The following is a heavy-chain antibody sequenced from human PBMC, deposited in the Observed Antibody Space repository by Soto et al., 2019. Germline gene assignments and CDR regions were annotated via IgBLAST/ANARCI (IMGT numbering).Heavy chain of an antibody. CDR1: GFSLSTIGVG. J-gene: IGHJ4*02. Sequence: QITLKESGPTLVKPTQTLTLTCTFSGFSLSTIGVGVGWIRQPPGEALEWLALIYWDDDKRYSPSLKSRLTITKDTSKNQVVLTMTNMDPLDTGTNYCGYEVVATSSIDYWGQGTLVTVSS. CDR3: GYEVVATSSIDY. CDR2: IYWDDDK. V-gene: IGHV2-5*02. D-gene: IGHD5-12*01.